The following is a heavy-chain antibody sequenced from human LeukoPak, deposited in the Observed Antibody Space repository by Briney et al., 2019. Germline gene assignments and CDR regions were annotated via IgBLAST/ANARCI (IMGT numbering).Heavy chain of an antibody. D-gene: IGHD2-15*01. CDR2: INHSGTT. Sequence: SETLSLTCAVYGGSFSGYYWSWIRQPPGGGLEWIGEINHSGTTNYNPSLKSRATISLDTSKNQFSLKLNSVTAADTAVYYCARGQVVRDYWGQGTLVTVSS. V-gene: IGHV4-34*01. J-gene: IGHJ4*02. CDR3: ARGQVVRDY. CDR1: GGSFSGYY.